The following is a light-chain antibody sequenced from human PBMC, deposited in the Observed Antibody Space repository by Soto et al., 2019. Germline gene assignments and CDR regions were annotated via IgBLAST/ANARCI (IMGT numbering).Light chain of an antibody. Sequence: IQMTQSPSTLSASVGDRVTITCRARQSISRWLAWYQQQPGKAPKLLIYQTSILESGVPSRFSGSGSGTEFTLTISSLQPDDFATYYCQQYNSYSVTFGQGTKVEIK. J-gene: IGKJ1*01. CDR3: QQYNSYSVT. CDR1: QSISRW. CDR2: QTS. V-gene: IGKV1-5*03.